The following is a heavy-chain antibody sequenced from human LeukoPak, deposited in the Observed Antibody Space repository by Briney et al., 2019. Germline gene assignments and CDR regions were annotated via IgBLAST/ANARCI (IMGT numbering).Heavy chain of an antibody. CDR1: GFTFSSYG. CDR2: IRYDGSNK. J-gene: IGHJ3*02. V-gene: IGHV3-30*02. CDR3: ARDQEWFHSGAFDI. D-gene: IGHD3-3*01. Sequence: GGSLRLSCAASGFTFSSYGMHWVRQAPGKGLEWVAFIRYDGSNKYYADSVKGRFTISRDNSKNTLYLQMNSLRAEDTAVYFCARDQEWFHSGAFDIWGQGTMVTVSS.